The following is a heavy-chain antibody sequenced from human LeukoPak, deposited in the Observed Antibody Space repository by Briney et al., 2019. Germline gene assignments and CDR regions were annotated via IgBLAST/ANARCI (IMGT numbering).Heavy chain of an antibody. CDR3: AREAVRYCTNGVCLDAFDI. V-gene: IGHV3-11*04. Sequence: GGSLRLSCAASGFTFSDYYMSWIRQAPGKGLEWVSYISSSGSTIYYADSVKGRFTISRDNAKNSLYLQMNSLRAEDTAVYYCAREAVRYCTNGVCLDAFDIWGQGTMVTVSS. J-gene: IGHJ3*02. CDR2: ISSSGSTI. D-gene: IGHD2-8*01. CDR1: GFTFSDYY.